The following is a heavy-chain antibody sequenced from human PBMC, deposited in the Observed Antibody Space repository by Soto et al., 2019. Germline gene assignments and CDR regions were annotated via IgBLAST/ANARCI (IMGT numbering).Heavy chain of an antibody. CDR1: GGSISSGGYY. D-gene: IGHD1-26*01. CDR2: IYYSGST. J-gene: IGHJ3*02. CDR3: ARDRDKSWVGATRLAFDI. V-gene: IGHV4-31*03. Sequence: QVQLQESGPGLVKPSQTLSLSCTVSGGSISSGGYYWSWIRQHPGKGLEWIGYIYYSGSTYYNPSLKSRVTISVVTSKNQFSLKLSSVTAADTAVYYCARDRDKSWVGATRLAFDIWGQGTMVTVSS.